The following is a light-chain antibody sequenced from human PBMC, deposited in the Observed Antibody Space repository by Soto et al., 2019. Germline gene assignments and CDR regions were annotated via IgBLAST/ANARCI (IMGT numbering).Light chain of an antibody. Sequence: QSVLTQPASVSESPGQSISISCTGTSSDVGSYNFVSWYQQHPGKAPKLMIYEVSNRPSGVSNRFSGSKSGNTASLTISGLQAEDEADYYCSSYTSSSPLVFGSGPKVTAL. CDR2: EVS. V-gene: IGLV2-14*01. J-gene: IGLJ1*01. CDR1: SSDVGSYNF. CDR3: SSYTSSSPLV.